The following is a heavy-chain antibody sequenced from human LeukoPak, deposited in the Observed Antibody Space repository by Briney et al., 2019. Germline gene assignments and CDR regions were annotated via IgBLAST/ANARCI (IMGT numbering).Heavy chain of an antibody. CDR1: EFTFSSYE. D-gene: IGHD6-13*01. CDR2: ISGSDNTM. CDR3: ARVGRGHLVRDPYLDY. J-gene: IGHJ4*02. Sequence: PGGSLRLSCVASEFTFSSYEMIWVRQAPGKGLEWLSYISGSDNTMYYADSVKGRFTISRDNAKNSLYLQMNSLRAEDTAVYYCARVGRGHLVRDPYLDYWGQGTLVTVSS. V-gene: IGHV3-48*03.